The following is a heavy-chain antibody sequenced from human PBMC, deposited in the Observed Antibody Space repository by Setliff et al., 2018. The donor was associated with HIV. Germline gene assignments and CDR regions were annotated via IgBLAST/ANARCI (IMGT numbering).Heavy chain of an antibody. CDR3: ARSTVGAGASFP. CDR1: GDSINTHY. D-gene: IGHD1-26*01. Sequence: SETLSLTCTVSGDSINTHYWSWIRQPPGKGLEWIGCISHSGNTNFNPSLNSRVTISLDTSKNQFSLRLTSLTAADTAIYYCARSTVGAGASFPWGRGIWVTVSS. J-gene: IGHJ5*02. CDR2: ISHSGNT. V-gene: IGHV4-59*11.